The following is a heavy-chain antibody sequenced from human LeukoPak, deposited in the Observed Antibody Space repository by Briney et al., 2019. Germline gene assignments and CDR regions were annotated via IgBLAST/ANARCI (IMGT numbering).Heavy chain of an antibody. CDR2: ISSSSSFI. J-gene: IGHJ4*02. CDR3: ASLEPFDY. CDR1: GFTFSSYN. V-gene: IGHV3-21*01. Sequence: PGGSLRLSCAASGFTFSSYNLNWVRQAPGKGLEWVSSISSSSSFIYYADSVKGRFTISRDNAKNSLYLQMNSLRGEDTAVYYCASLEPFDYWGQGTLVTVSS.